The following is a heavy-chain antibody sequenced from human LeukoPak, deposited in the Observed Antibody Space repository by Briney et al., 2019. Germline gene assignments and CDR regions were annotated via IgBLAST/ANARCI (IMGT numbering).Heavy chain of an antibody. D-gene: IGHD6-13*01. J-gene: IGHJ4*02. CDR3: AKGGGNSWFDY. Sequence: GGSLRLSCVVSGFTVSNNYMSWVRQAPRKGLEWVSLIYSGGSTYYADSVKGRFIISRDNSKNTLYLQMNSLRVEDTAVYYCAKGGGNSWFDYWGQGTLVTVSS. CDR1: GFTVSNNY. V-gene: IGHV3-53*01. CDR2: IYSGGST.